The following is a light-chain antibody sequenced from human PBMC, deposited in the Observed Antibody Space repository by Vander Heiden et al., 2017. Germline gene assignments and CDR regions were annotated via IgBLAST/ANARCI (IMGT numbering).Light chain of an antibody. V-gene: IGKV1-9*01. CDR2: AAS. CDR3: QQLNSYPHT. J-gene: IGKJ2*01. CDR1: QGISSS. Sequence: DILLPPSPSFLSASVGDRVTITCRASQGISSSLGWYQQKPGKAPKLLIYAASTLQSGVPSRFSGSGSGTEFTLTISSLQSEDFATYYCQQLNSYPHTFGEGTKLEIK.